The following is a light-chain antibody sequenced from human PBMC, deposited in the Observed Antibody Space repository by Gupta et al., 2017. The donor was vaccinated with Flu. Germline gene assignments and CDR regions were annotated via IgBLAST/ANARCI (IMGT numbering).Light chain of an antibody. CDR1: QSISHW. Sequence: VGDIGTIACRAIQSISHWVAWYQQRPGNVPKLLIYKASNLENGVPSRFTGSGSGTEFTLTISGLQPDDFATYYCQKYNNYPTFGQGTKVEIK. V-gene: IGKV1-5*03. CDR3: QKYNNYPT. J-gene: IGKJ2*01. CDR2: KAS.